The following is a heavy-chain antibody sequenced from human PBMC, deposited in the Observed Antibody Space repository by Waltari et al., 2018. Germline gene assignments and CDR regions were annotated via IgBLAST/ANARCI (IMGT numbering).Heavy chain of an antibody. CDR3: ARPGLTVAHTRWFDP. Sequence: EVTSLESGGSLVQPGGSLRLSRAASGFSFSSYAMSWFRQAPGRGLEGISAIDSSTGDGTHYADSVRGRFTISRDESKTTLFLQMSSLRVEDTAVYYCARPGLTVAHTRWFDPWGQGTLVIVSS. J-gene: IGHJ5*02. D-gene: IGHD6-19*01. CDR1: GFSFSSYA. V-gene: IGHV3-23*01. CDR2: IDSSTGDGT.